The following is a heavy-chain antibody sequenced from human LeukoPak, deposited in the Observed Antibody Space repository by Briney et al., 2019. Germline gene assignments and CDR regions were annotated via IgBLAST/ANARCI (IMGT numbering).Heavy chain of an antibody. V-gene: IGHV3-11*05. J-gene: IGHJ4*02. CDR2: ISSNSKYT. Sequence: GGSLRLSCAASGFMFSDYFMSWIRQAPGKELEWISYISSNSKYTKYADSVKGRFTISRDNAKKSLYLRMNSLRAEDTAVYYCARDNGNKYYFDYWGQGTLETVSS. CDR1: GFMFSDYF. D-gene: IGHD2-8*01. CDR3: ARDNGNKYYFDY.